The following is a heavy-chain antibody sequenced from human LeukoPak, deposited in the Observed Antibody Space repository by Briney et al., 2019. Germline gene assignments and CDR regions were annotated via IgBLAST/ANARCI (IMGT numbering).Heavy chain of an antibody. V-gene: IGHV4-59*01. D-gene: IGHD3-10*01. CDR1: GGSISSYY. CDR2: IYYSGST. Sequence: SETLSLTCIVSGGSISSYYWIWIRQPPGEGLEWIGYIYYSGSTNYNPSLKSRVTISVDTSKNQFSLKLSSVTAADTAVYYCATYGSGSYRFDPWGQGTLVTVSS. J-gene: IGHJ5*02. CDR3: ATYGSGSYRFDP.